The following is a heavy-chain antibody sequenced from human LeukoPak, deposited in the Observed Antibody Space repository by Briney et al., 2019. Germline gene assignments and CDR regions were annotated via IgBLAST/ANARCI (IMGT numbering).Heavy chain of an antibody. CDR1: GFTFSSYA. V-gene: IGHV3-23*01. CDR3: AKGRWFNYDSSGYIDY. J-gene: IGHJ4*02. CDR2: ISGSGGST. Sequence: GGSLRLSCAASGFTFSSYAMSWVRQAPGKGLEWVSAISGSGGSTYYADSVKGRFTISRDNSKNTLYLQMNSLRAEDTAVYYCAKGRWFNYDSSGYIDYWGQGTLVTVSS. D-gene: IGHD3-22*01.